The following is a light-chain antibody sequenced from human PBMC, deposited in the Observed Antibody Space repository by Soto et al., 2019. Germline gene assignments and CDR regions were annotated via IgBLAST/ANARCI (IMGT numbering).Light chain of an antibody. CDR1: SSDVGGYNY. CDR2: EVT. J-gene: IGLJ3*02. CDR3: TSYTTTTTLGV. V-gene: IGLV2-14*01. Sequence: QSALTQPASVSGSPGQSITISCSGTSSDVGGYNYVSWYQQHPGKAPKLLIYEVTNRASGVSFRFSGSKSGNTASLTISGLQSEYEADYYCTSYTTTTTLGVFGGGTKLTVL.